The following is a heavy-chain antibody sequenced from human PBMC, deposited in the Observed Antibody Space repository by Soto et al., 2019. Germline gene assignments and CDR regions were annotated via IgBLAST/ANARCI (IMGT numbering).Heavy chain of an antibody. CDR1: GGSISSSRYY. J-gene: IGHJ5*02. Sequence: SETLSLTCTVSGGSISSSRYYWGWIRQPPGKGLEWIGSIYYSGSTYYNPSLKSRVTISVDTSKNQFSLKLSSVTAADTAVYYCARLGAARPIRWFDPWGQGALVTVSS. V-gene: IGHV4-39*01. CDR2: IYYSGST. CDR3: ARLGAARPIRWFDP. D-gene: IGHD6-6*01.